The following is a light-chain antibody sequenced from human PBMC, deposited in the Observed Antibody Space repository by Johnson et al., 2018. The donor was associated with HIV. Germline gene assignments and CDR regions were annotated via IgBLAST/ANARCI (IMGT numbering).Light chain of an antibody. J-gene: IGLJ1*01. Sequence: QSVLTQPPSVSAAPGQKVTISCSGSSSNIGNNFVSWYQQLPGTAPKLLIYENNKRPSGIPARFSGSKSGTSATLGITGLQTWDEADYYCGTWDSSLSAGGYVFGTGTKVTVL. CDR1: SSNIGNNF. V-gene: IGLV1-51*02. CDR3: GTWDSSLSAGGYV. CDR2: ENN.